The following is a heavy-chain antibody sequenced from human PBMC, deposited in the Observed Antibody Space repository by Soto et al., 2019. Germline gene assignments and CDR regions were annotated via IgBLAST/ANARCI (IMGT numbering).Heavy chain of an antibody. CDR3: ARASGESSDTGYYYYGMDV. V-gene: IGHV1-18*01. CDR1: GYTFTSYG. Sequence: ASVQVSCKASGYTFTSYGSSWVRQAPGQGLEWMGWISAYNGNTNYAQKLQGRVTMTTDTSTSTAYMELTGLRSDDTAVYYCARASGESSDTGYYYYGMDVWGQGTTVTVSS. CDR2: ISAYNGNT. J-gene: IGHJ6*02. D-gene: IGHD3-10*01.